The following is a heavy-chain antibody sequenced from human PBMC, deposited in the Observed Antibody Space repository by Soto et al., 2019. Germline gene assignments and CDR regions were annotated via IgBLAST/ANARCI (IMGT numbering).Heavy chain of an antibody. D-gene: IGHD3-10*01. Sequence: EVQLVESGGVLVKPGGSLRLSCAASGFTFSSYSMNWVRQAPGKGLEWVSSISSSSSYIYYADSVKGRFTISRDNAKNSLYLQMNSLRAEDTAVYYCARDSITMVRGVISDFDYWGQGTLVTVSS. CDR1: GFTFSSYS. CDR3: ARDSITMVRGVISDFDY. V-gene: IGHV3-21*01. CDR2: ISSSSSYI. J-gene: IGHJ4*02.